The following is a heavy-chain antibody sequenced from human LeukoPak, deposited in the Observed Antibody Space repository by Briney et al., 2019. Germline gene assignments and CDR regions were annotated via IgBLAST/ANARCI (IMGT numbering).Heavy chain of an antibody. J-gene: IGHJ4*02. V-gene: IGHV3-23*01. CDR2: ITSRGEST. CDR3: ARDRPNYYGSDGHYYRRDGDY. CDR1: GFTFSIYA. Sequence: GGSLRLSCAASGFTFSIYAMSWVRQAPGKGLHWVSSITSRGESTWYVDSVKGRFTITRDNSENTLYLQMHSLRAEDTAVYYCARDRPNYYGSDGHYYRRDGDYWGRGTLVSVSS. D-gene: IGHD3-22*01.